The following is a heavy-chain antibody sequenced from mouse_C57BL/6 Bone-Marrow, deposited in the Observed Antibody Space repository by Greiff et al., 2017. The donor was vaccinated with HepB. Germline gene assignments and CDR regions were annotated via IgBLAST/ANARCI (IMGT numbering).Heavy chain of an antibody. D-gene: IGHD2-4*01. J-gene: IGHJ3*01. CDR2: INPSSGYT. CDR1: GYTFTSYW. CDR3: ARWGLRREAWFAY. V-gene: IGHV1-7*01. Sequence: VQLQQSGAELAKPGASVKLSCKASGYTFTSYWMHWVKQRPGQGLEWIGYINPSSGYTKYNQKFKDKATLTADKSSSTAYMQLSSLTYEDAAVYYCARWGLRREAWFAYWGQGTLVTVSA.